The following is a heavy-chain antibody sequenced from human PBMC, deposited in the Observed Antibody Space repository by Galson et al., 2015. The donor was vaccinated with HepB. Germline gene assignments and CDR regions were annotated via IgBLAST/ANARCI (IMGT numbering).Heavy chain of an antibody. D-gene: IGHD3-10*01. J-gene: IGHJ4*02. Sequence: SLRLSCAASEFTFFSHSMNWVRQAPGKGLEWVSYIDRSSRTIYYADSVKGRFTISRDNAKSSLYLQMNSLRVEDTAVYYCAREYGQRVNFDYWGQGTLLTVSS. CDR2: IDRSSRTI. V-gene: IGHV3-48*01. CDR1: EFTFFSHS. CDR3: AREYGQRVNFDY.